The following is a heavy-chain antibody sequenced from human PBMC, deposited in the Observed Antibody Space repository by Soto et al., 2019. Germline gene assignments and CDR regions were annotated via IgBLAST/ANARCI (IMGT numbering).Heavy chain of an antibody. V-gene: IGHV1-8*01. Sequence: ASVKVSCKASGYTFTSYDINWVRQATGQGLEWMGWMNPNSGNTGYAQKFQGRVTMTRNTSISTAYMELSSLRAEDTAVYYCAKGRLRLGEVSLSYVFFENWGQGALVTVSS. CDR3: AKGRLRLGEVSLSYVFFEN. J-gene: IGHJ4*02. CDR2: MNPNSGNT. CDR1: GYTFTSYD. D-gene: IGHD3-16*02.